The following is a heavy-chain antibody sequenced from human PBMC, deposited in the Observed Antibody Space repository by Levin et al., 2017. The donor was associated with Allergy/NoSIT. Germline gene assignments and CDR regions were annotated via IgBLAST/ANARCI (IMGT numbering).Heavy chain of an antibody. CDR2: ITGSGGST. V-gene: IGHV3-23*01. Sequence: GESLKISFAASGFTFSSYAMSWVRQAPGKGLEWVSTITGSGGSTYYADSVKGRFTISRDNSKHTLYLQMNILRAEDTAVYYCAKNPCGGDCYHYFDYWGQGTLVTVSS. CDR1: GFTFSSYA. J-gene: IGHJ4*02. CDR3: AKNPCGGDCYHYFDY. D-gene: IGHD2-21*02.